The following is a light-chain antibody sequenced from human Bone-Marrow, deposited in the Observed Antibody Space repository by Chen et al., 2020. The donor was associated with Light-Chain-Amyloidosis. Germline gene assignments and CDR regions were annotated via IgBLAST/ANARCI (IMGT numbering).Light chain of an antibody. CDR2: LGS. CDR1: QSLLHSNGHTY. J-gene: IGKJ4*01. V-gene: IGKV2-28*01. CDR3: MQALQTPLT. Sequence: DIVLTQSPLALPVTPGEPASISCRSSQSLLHSNGHTYLDWYLQKPGQSPQVLIYLGSERASGVPDRFSGSGSGTDFTLKISRMEAEDVGVYYCMQALQTPLTFGGGTKVEIK.